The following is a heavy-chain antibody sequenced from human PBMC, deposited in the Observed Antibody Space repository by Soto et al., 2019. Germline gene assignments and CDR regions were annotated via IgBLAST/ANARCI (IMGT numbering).Heavy chain of an antibody. CDR3: ARLFSYASGSHGFYY. CDR1: GYTFTNHY. CDR2: IFPGDSDS. V-gene: IGHV5-51*01. J-gene: IGHJ4*02. D-gene: IGHD3-10*01. Sequence: GESLKISCKGSGYTFTNHYIGWVRQMPGKGLEWMGIIFPGDSDSRYSPSFEGQVTFSVDKSITTAYLQWSSLKASDTAMYYCARLFSYASGSHGFYYWGQGTLVTVSS.